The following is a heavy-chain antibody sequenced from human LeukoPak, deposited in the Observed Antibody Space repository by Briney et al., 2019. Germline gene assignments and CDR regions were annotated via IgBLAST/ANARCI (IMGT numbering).Heavy chain of an antibody. CDR1: GGSISSGGYY. Sequence: PSETLSLTCTVSGGSISSGGYYWSWIRQHPGKGLEWIGYIYYSGSTNYNPSLKSRVTISVDTSKNQFSLKLSSVTAADTAVYYCARDRIAAAGILAPYYYYYMDVWGKGTTVTVSS. V-gene: IGHV4-61*08. D-gene: IGHD6-13*01. CDR2: IYYSGST. CDR3: ARDRIAAAGILAPYYYYYMDV. J-gene: IGHJ6*03.